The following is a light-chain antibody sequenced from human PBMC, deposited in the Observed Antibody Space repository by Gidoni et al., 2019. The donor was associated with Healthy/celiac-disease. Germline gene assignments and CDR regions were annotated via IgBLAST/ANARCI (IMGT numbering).Light chain of an antibody. CDR3: QQYGSSPQT. CDR2: GAS. V-gene: IGKV3-20*01. J-gene: IGKJ2*01. CDR1: QSVSSSY. Sequence: ELVLTHSPGTLSLSPGERATLSCRASQSVSSSYLAWYQQKPGQAPRLLIYGASSRATGIPDRFSGSGSGTDFTLTISRLEPEDFAVYYCQQYGSSPQTFGQGTKLEIK.